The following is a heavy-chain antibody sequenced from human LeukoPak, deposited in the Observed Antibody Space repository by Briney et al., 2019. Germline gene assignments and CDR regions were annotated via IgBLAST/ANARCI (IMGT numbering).Heavy chain of an antibody. CDR1: GYTFTGHY. D-gene: IGHD6-19*01. Sequence: ASVKASCKASGYTFTGHYMHWARQAPGQGLEWMGWINTDTGDRDSAQKFHGRVTMTRDTSIRTVYMELSSLGPDDTAFYYCAREGWDQRDTAAFDHWGQGTLVTVSS. CDR3: AREGWDQRDTAAFDH. J-gene: IGHJ4*02. V-gene: IGHV1-2*02. CDR2: INTDTGDR.